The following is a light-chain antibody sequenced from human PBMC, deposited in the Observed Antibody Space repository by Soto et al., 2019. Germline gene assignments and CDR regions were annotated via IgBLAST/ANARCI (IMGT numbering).Light chain of an antibody. Sequence: SYELTQAPSVSVAPGQTATISCGGNNIGTKSVHWYQQRPGQAPVVVVYDNRDRPSGIPDRFSGSNSGNTATLTINRVEPGDEAAYYCQVWHSGSDQYVFGAGTKLTVL. V-gene: IGLV3-21*02. CDR3: QVWHSGSDQYV. CDR2: DNR. J-gene: IGLJ1*01. CDR1: NIGTKS.